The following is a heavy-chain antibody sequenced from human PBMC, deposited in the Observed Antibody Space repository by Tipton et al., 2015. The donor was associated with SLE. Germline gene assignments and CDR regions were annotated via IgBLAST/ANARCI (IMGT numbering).Heavy chain of an antibody. V-gene: IGHV4-30-2*01. Sequence: TLSLTCAVSGGSISSGGYSWSWIRQPPGKGLEWIGYIYHSGSTYYNPSLKSRVTISVDRSKNQFSLKLGSVTAADTAVYYCAREGGRAGGAFDIWGQGTMVTVSS. J-gene: IGHJ3*02. D-gene: IGHD3-16*01. CDR2: IYHSGST. CDR1: GGSISSGGYS. CDR3: AREGGRAGGAFDI.